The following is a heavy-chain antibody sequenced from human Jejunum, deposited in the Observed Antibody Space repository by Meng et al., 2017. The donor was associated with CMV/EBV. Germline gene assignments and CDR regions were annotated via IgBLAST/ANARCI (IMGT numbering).Heavy chain of an antibody. J-gene: IGHJ6*02. D-gene: IGHD3-10*01. CDR3: ARADQGTWFSYYNGMDV. CDR2: INPNSGGT. V-gene: IGHV1-2*02. Sequence: FIGYYIHWVRQAPGQGLEWMGWINPNSGGTNFAQKFQGRVTMTRDTSISTVYMEMGSLTSDDTAVFYCARADQGTWFSYYNGMDVWGQGTTVTVSS. CDR1: FIGYY.